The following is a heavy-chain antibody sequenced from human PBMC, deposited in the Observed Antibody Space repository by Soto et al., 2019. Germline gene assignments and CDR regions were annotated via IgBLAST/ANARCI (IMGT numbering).Heavy chain of an antibody. J-gene: IGHJ3*02. V-gene: IGHV4-61*08. CDR3: ARGSPATNHI. CDR1: GGSVSSEGYY. CDR2: VSYSGST. Sequence: SETLSLTCTVSGGSVSSEGYYWSWIRQSPGEGPECIGHVSYSGSTTYNPSLKSRVTISVDTSKNQFSLKVNSVTAADTAVYYCARGSPATNHIWGQGTMVTVSS. D-gene: IGHD1-26*01.